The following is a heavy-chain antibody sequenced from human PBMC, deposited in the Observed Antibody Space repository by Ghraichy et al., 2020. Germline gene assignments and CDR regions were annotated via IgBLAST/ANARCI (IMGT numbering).Heavy chain of an antibody. Sequence: GSLRLSCAASAFSFSSYDMNWVRQAPGKGLEWVSSISTTSRYIYYADSVRGRFTISRDNAKNSLYLQMNSLRVEDTAIYYCARDSGAHIAAAASDYWGQGTLVTVSS. CDR2: ISTTSRYI. D-gene: IGHD6-25*01. CDR3: ARDSGAHIAAAASDY. V-gene: IGHV3-21*01. J-gene: IGHJ4*02. CDR1: AFSFSSYD.